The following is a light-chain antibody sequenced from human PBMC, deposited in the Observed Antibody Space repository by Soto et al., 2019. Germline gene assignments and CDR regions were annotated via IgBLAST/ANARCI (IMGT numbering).Light chain of an antibody. CDR1: QSISSW. Sequence: DIQMTQSPSTLSASVGDRVTITCRASQSISSWLAWYQQKPGKAPKLLIYKASSLESGVPSRFSGSGSGTVFTLTISSLQPDDFATYYCQQYTSWTFGQGTTVEIK. V-gene: IGKV1-5*03. CDR3: QQYTSWT. CDR2: KAS. J-gene: IGKJ1*01.